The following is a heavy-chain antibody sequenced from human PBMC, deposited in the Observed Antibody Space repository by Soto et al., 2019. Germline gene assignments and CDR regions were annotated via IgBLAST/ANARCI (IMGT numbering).Heavy chain of an antibody. CDR3: ARSGGHFFPFDG. D-gene: IGHD2-15*01. CDR1: GYTLCKDG. CDR2: INAINGDT. Sequence: ASEKVSCKGSGYTLCKDGMHSVRQAPGQGLEWLAWINAINGDTKYSQRFQGRLTVSRDTSANTAYLQLSRLRFEDTAVYYCARSGGHFFPFDGWGQGTLVTVSS. V-gene: IGHV1-3*01. J-gene: IGHJ4*02.